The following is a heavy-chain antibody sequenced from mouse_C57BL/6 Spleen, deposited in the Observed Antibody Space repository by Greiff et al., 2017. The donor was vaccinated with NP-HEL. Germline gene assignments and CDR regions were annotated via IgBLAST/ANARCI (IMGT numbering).Heavy chain of an antibody. CDR2: INPNYGTT. D-gene: IGHD1-1*01. V-gene: IGHV1-39*01. CDR1: GYSFTDYN. CDR3: GRRSSTTVPYAMDY. Sequence: EVQLQQSGPELVKPGASVKISCKASGYSFTDYNMNWVKQSNGKSLEWIGVINPNYGTTSYNQKFKGKATLTVDQSSSTAYMQLNSLTSEDSAVYYCGRRSSTTVPYAMDYWGQGTSVTVSS. J-gene: IGHJ4*01.